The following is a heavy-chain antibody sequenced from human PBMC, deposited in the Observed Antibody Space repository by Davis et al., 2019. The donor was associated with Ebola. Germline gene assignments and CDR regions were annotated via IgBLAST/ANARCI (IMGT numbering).Heavy chain of an antibody. Sequence: GSLRLSCAVSGGSISSGGYSWSWIRQSPGKGLEWIAFISNGGRTIYNPSLRGRVTISIDTSKNQFSLEVRSVTAADTAFYYCVRGSDAYKTGYWGQGTLVTVSS. CDR2: ISNGGRT. CDR1: GGSISSGGYS. D-gene: IGHD5-24*01. CDR3: VRGSDAYKTGY. V-gene: IGHV4-61*08. J-gene: IGHJ4*02.